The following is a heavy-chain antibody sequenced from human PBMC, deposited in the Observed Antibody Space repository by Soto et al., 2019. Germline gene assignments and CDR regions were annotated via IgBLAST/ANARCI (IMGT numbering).Heavy chain of an antibody. D-gene: IGHD3-9*01. CDR1: GDSLSSGGHY. J-gene: IGHJ4*02. Sequence: SETLSLTCTVSGDSLSSGGHYWSWIRQHPGKGLEWIGHIYDSVNTYYSPSLRSRVTISADMSKNQFSLNLRSVTAADTAVYYCARVDHRGYFAILTDYWGQGTLVTSPQ. CDR2: IYDSVNT. CDR3: ARVDHRGYFAILTDY. V-gene: IGHV4-31*03.